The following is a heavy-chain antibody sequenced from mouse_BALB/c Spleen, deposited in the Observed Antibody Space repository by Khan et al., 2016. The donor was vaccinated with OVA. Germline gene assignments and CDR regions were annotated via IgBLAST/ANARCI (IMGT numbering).Heavy chain of an antibody. CDR1: GYSITSDYA. D-gene: IGHD1-1*01. CDR2: ISYSGNT. Sequence: EVQLVESGPGLVKPSQSLSLTCTVTGYSITSDYARNWIRQFPGNKLEWMGFISYSGNTKYNPSLKSRFSITRDTSKNQFFLHLNSVTIEDTATYYCARVYGGDFDYWGQGTTLTVSS. V-gene: IGHV3-2*02. J-gene: IGHJ2*01. CDR3: ARVYGGDFDY.